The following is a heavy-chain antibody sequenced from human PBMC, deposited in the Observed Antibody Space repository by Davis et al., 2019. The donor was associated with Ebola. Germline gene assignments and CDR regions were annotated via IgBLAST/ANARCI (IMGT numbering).Heavy chain of an antibody. Sequence: PGGSLRLSCAASGFTFSSYWMHWVRQAPGKGLVWVSRINSDGSSTSYADSVKGRFTISRDNAKNTLYLQMNSLRAEDTAVYYCAREPTSCCNYYYYYMDVWGKGTTVTVSS. CDR2: INSDGSST. CDR1: GFTFSSYW. D-gene: IGHD2-2*01. V-gene: IGHV3-74*01. J-gene: IGHJ6*03. CDR3: AREPTSCCNYYYYYMDV.